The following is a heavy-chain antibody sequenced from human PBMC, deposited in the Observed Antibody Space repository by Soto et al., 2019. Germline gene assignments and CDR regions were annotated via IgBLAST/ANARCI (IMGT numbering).Heavy chain of an antibody. D-gene: IGHD3-16*01. Sequence: ASVKVSCKASGYSFTNNDVTWVRQATGQGLEWMGWMNPGSGDTGYAQKFQGRVTMTRDISIAKAYMELSSLRSDDTAIYYCARMATFGSLNWFDPWGQGTPVTVSS. V-gene: IGHV1-8*01. J-gene: IGHJ5*02. CDR3: ARMATFGSLNWFDP. CDR2: MNPGSGDT. CDR1: GYSFTNND.